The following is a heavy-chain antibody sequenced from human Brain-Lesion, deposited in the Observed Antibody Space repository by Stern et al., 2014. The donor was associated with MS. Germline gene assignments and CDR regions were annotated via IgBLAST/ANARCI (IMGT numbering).Heavy chain of an antibody. CDR2: IYSGGST. V-gene: IGHV4-61*02. D-gene: IGHD3-9*01. J-gene: IGHJ3*02. CDR1: GGSISSGNYY. Sequence: QVQLQESGPGLVKPSQTLSLTCTVSGGSISSGNYYWSWIRQPAGEGLEWIGRIYSGGSTQYNPSLKSRVTMSADTSTKHFSPRLNFGTAADTAVYYCARGNYDVLTDNGGHGFDIWGQGTMVTVSS. CDR3: ARGNYDVLTDNGGHGFDI.